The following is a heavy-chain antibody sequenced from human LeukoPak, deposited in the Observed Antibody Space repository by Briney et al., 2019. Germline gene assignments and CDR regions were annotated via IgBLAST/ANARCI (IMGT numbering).Heavy chain of an antibody. CDR1: GGTFSSYA. CDR2: IIPIFGTA. Sequence: SVKVSCKASGGTFSSYAISWVRQAPGQGLEWMGGIIPIFGTANYAQEFQGRVTITTDESTSTAYMELSSLRSEDTAVYYCAARGEYYYDSSGYWPLDFDYWGQGTLVTVSS. J-gene: IGHJ4*02. D-gene: IGHD3-22*01. V-gene: IGHV1-69*05. CDR3: AARGEYYYDSSGYWPLDFDY.